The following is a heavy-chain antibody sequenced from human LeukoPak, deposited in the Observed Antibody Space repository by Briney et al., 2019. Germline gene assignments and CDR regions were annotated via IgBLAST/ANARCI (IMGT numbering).Heavy chain of an antibody. CDR1: GGTFSSYA. J-gene: IGHJ5*02. CDR2: IITIFGTA. V-gene: IGHV1-69*13. Sequence: ASVKVSCKASGGTFSSYAISWARQAPGQGLEWMGGIITIFGTANYAQKFQGRVTITADVSTSTAYMELSSLRSEDTAVYYCARILYDIVVVPAAPGGWFDPWGQGTLVTVSS. CDR3: ARILYDIVVVPAAPGGWFDP. D-gene: IGHD2-2*01.